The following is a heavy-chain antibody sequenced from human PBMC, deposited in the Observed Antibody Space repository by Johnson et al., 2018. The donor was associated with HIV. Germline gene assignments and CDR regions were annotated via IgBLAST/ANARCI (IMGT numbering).Heavy chain of an antibody. D-gene: IGHD2-2*02. CDR1: GFTFTNAW. J-gene: IGHJ3*02. CDR3: AREKYTIHAFDI. Sequence: EVHLVESGGGLVKPGGSLRLSCAASGFTFTNAWMTWVRQAPGTGLEWVGRVTRKTDGGTTDYAAPVKGRFTISRDDSKNTLYLQMNSLRAEDKAVYYCAREKYTIHAFDIWGQGTMVTVSS. CDR2: VTRKTDGGTT. V-gene: IGHV3-15*01.